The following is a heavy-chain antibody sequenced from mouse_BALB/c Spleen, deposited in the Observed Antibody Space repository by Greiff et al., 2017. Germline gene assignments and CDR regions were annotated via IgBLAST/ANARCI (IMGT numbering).Heavy chain of an antibody. CDR3: ARGGRLRRDYFDY. V-gene: IGHV5-17*03. J-gene: IGHJ2*01. CDR2: ISSGSSTI. Sequence: DVKLVESGGGLVQPGGSRKLSCAASGFTFSSFGMHWVRQAPEKGLEWVAYISSGSSTIYYADTVKGRFTISRDNAKNNLYLQMSSLKSEDTAMYYCARGGRLRRDYFDYWGQGTTLTVSS. CDR1: GFTFSSFG. D-gene: IGHD1-2*01.